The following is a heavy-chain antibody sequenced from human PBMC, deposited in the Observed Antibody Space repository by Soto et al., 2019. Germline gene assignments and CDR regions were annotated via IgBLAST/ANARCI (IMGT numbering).Heavy chain of an antibody. CDR2: IYPGDSDT. Sequence: PGESLKISCKGSGYSFTTYWIGWVRQMPGKGLEWMGIIYPGDSDTRYSPSFQGQVTISADKSISTTYLQWSSLKASDTAMYYCARRISSFDYGHFDYWGQGTLVTVSS. CDR3: ARRISSFDYGHFDY. J-gene: IGHJ4*02. D-gene: IGHD3-10*01. V-gene: IGHV5-51*01. CDR1: GYSFTTYW.